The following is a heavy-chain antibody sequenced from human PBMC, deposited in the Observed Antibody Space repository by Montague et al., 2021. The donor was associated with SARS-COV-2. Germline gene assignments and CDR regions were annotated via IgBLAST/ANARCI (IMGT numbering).Heavy chain of an antibody. CDR2: ISYDGSKK. CDR1: GFTFSSYA. J-gene: IGHJ4*02. D-gene: IGHD4-17*01. V-gene: IGHV3-30*04. CDR3: ARAAFTVTKG. Sequence: SLRLSCAASGFTFSSYAMHWVRQAPGKGLEWVAVISYDGSKKYYADSVKGRFTISRDNSKNTLYLQMNSLRVEDTAVYYCARAAFTVTKGWGQGTLVTVSS.